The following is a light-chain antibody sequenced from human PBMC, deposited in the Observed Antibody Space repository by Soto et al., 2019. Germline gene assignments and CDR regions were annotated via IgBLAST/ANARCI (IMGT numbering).Light chain of an antibody. CDR1: SSDVGGYNY. CDR2: EVS. CDR3: SSYAGSNNV. Sequence: QSALTQPPSASGSPGQSVTISCTGTSSDVGGYNYVSWYQQHPGKAPKLMIYEVSKRPSGVPDRFSGSKTGSTASLTVSGPQAEDEAYYSSSSYAGSNNVFGTGTKLTVL. J-gene: IGLJ1*01. V-gene: IGLV2-8*01.